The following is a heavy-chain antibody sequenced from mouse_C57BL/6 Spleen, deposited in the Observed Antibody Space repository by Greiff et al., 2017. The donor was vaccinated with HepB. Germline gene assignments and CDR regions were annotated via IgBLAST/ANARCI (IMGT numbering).Heavy chain of an antibody. CDR1: GFTFSDYY. J-gene: IGHJ4*01. CDR3: VREDDYDGYAMDY. CDR2: INYDGSST. V-gene: IGHV5-16*01. D-gene: IGHD2-4*01. Sequence: EVQLVESEGGLVQPGSSMKLSCTASGFTFSDYYMAWVRQVPEKGLEWVANINYDGSSTYYLDSLKSRFIISRDNAKNILYLQMSSLKSEDTATYYCVREDDYDGYAMDYWGQGTSVTVSS.